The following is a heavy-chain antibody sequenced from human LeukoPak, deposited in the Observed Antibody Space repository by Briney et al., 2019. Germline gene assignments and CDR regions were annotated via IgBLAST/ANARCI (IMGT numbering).Heavy chain of an antibody. V-gene: IGHV3-30*02. CDR1: GFTFSNYG. D-gene: IGHD5-18*01. CDR2: IRYDGNNK. J-gene: IGHJ3*02. Sequence: GGSLRLSCGASGFTFSNYGMLWVRQAPGKGLEWVAFIRYDGNNKLYADSMKGRFTISRDNSKNTLYLQMNILRAEDTAVYYCARSFGYGVDAFDIWGQGTMVTVSS. CDR3: ARSFGYGVDAFDI.